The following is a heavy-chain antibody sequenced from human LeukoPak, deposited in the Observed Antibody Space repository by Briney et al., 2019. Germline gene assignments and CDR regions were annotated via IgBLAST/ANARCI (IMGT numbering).Heavy chain of an antibody. V-gene: IGHV4-38-2*01. CDR3: ARLHGGIDY. D-gene: IGHD3-10*01. CDR1: GYSISSGYY. J-gene: IGHJ4*02. CDR2: IYHSGST. Sequence: SETLSLTCAVSGYSISSGYYRGWIRQPPGKGLEWIGSIYHSGSTYYNPSLKSRVTISVDTSKNQFSLKLSSVTAADTAVYYCARLHGGIDYWGQGTLVTVSS.